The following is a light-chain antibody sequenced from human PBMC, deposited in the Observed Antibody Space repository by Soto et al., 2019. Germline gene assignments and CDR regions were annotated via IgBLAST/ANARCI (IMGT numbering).Light chain of an antibody. CDR3: QSYDSSLSVVV. V-gene: IGLV1-40*01. Sequence: HSVLTQPPSVSGAPGQRVTISCTGSSSNIGAGYDVHWYQQLPGTAPKLLIYGNSNRPSGVPDRFSGSKSGTSASLAITGLQAEDEAEYYCQSYDSSLSVVVFGGGTKLTVL. J-gene: IGLJ2*01. CDR1: SSNIGAGYD. CDR2: GNS.